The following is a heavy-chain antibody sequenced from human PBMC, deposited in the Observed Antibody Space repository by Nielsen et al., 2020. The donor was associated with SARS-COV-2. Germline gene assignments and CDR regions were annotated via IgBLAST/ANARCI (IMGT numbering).Heavy chain of an antibody. CDR2: ISWNSGSI. CDR1: GFTFDDYA. J-gene: IGHJ6*02. V-gene: IGHV3-9*01. D-gene: IGHD2-2*01. CDR3: AKDLYCSSTSCYYGSYYYYGMDV. Sequence: SLKISCAASGFTFDDYAMHWVRQAPGKGLEWVSGISWNSGSIGYADSVKGRFTISRDNSKNTLYLQMNSLRAEDTAVYYCAKDLYCSSTSCYYGSYYYYGMDVWGQGTTVTVSS.